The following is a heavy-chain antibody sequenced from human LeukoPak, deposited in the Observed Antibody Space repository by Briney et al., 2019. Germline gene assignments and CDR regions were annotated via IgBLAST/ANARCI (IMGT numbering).Heavy chain of an antibody. CDR2: VYTSGST. CDR3: AKSYFDYSTYYSYYFNL. CDR1: GGSISGGY. D-gene: IGHD4-11*01. Sequence: SETRSLTCTVSGGSISGGYWSWIRQPPGRGLEWIGYVYTSGSTNYNPSLKSRVTISVDTSKSQFALKLSSVTAADTAVYYCAKSYFDYSTYYSYYFNLWGQGALVTVSS. J-gene: IGHJ4*02. V-gene: IGHV4-4*09.